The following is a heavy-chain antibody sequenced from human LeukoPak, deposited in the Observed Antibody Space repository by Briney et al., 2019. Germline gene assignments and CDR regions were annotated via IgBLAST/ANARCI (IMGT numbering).Heavy chain of an antibody. D-gene: IGHD5-24*01. CDR2: IGWNSGSI. J-gene: IGHJ4*02. CDR1: GFTFEDYA. CDR3: AKDGRWLQLEYYFDY. V-gene: IGHV3-9*01. Sequence: GGSLRLSCAASGFTFEDYAMHWVRQAPGKGLEWVSTIGWNSGSIGYADSVKGRFTISRDNAKNSLYLQMNSLRAEDTAFYYCAKDGRWLQLEYYFDYWGQGTLVTVSS.